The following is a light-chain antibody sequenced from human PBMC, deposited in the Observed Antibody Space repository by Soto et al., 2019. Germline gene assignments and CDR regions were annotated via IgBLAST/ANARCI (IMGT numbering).Light chain of an antibody. CDR3: QNYKSLSRRFGRA. CDR2: AAS. J-gene: IGKJ1*01. CDR1: QGINSY. Sequence: DVQLTQSPSSLSTSVGDRISITCRASQGINSYVAWYQQKPGRSPTILIYAASTLESGVPSRFSGSGSDTDFTLTISGLLPEDACIYYCQNYKSLSRRFGRAFGPGTKVEIK. V-gene: IGKV1-27*01.